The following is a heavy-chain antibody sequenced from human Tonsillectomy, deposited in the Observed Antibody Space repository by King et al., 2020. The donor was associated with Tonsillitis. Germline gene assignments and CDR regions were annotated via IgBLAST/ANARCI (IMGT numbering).Heavy chain of an antibody. D-gene: IGHD6-19*01. V-gene: IGHV3-33*01. CDR3: ARGPSPGYSSGWYEYYFDH. CDR2: IWYDGSNQ. CDR1: GFTFSNYG. Sequence: VQLVESGGGVVQPGRSLRLSCAASGFTFSNYGMHWVRQAPGKGLEGGTFIWYDGSNQYYVDSVKGRFTISRDNSKNTVYLQMNSLRAEDTAVYYCARGPSPGYSSGWYEYYFDHWGQGTLVTVSS. J-gene: IGHJ4*02.